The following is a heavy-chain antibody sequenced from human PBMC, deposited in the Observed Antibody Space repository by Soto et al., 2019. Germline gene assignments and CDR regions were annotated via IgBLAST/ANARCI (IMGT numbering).Heavy chain of an antibody. CDR3: ARVFPGEDYYGMDV. J-gene: IGHJ6*02. CDR2: ISGYSGNT. CDR1: GYTFTSYG. V-gene: IGHV1-18*01. Sequence: ASVKVSCKASGYTFTSYGFSWVRQAPGQGLEWMGWISGYSGNTNYAQKVQGRVTMTTDTSTSTAYMELRSLRSDDTAVYYCARVFPGEDYYGMDVWGQGTAVTVSS.